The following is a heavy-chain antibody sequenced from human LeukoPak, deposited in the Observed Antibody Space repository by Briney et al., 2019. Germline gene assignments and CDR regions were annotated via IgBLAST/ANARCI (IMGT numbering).Heavy chain of an antibody. D-gene: IGHD2-15*01. J-gene: IGHJ4*02. Sequence: GGSPRLSCAASGFTFSSYSMNWVRQAPGKGLEWVSSISSSSSYIYYADSVKGRFTISRDNAKNSLYLQMSSLRAEDTAVYYCARDSGGATPFDYWGQGTLVTVSS. CDR1: GFTFSSYS. CDR2: ISSSSSYI. CDR3: ARDSGGATPFDY. V-gene: IGHV3-21*01.